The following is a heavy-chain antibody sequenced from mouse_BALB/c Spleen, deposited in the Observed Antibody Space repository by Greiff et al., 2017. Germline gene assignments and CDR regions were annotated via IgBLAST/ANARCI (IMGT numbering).Heavy chain of an antibody. CDR1: GYSFTSYW. CDR3: ARHSSYYVDD. Sequence: VKVVESGPQLVRPGASVKISCKASGYSFTSYWMHWVKQRPGQGLEWIGMIDPSDSETRLNQKFKDKATLTVDKSSSTAYMQLSSPTSEDSAVYYCARHSSYYVDDWGQGTTLTVSS. V-gene: IGHV1S126*01. J-gene: IGHJ2*01. CDR2: IDPSDSET.